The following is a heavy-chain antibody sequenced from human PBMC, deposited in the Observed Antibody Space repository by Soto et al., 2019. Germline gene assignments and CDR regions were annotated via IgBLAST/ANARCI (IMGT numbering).Heavy chain of an antibody. CDR1: GFTLSDHY. Sequence: GGSLRLSCAGSGFTLSDHYIDWVRQAPGKGLEWVGRSRDKAQGYRTAYAASVKGRFTTSRDESKNSVYLQMNSLRAEDTAVYYCARVWSNFDAFDIWGQGTMVTASS. J-gene: IGHJ3*02. D-gene: IGHD1-7*01. CDR2: SRDKAQGYRT. CDR3: ARVWSNFDAFDI. V-gene: IGHV3-72*01.